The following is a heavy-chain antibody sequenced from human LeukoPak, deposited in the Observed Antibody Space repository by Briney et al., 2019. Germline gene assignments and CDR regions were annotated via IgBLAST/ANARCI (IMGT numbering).Heavy chain of an antibody. Sequence: PSETLSLTCVVYGGSFSGYYWSWIRQPPGKGLEWIGKINHSGSTNYNPSLKSRVTISVDTSKNQFSLKLSSVTAADTAVYYCARRYPTAYYYYYMDVWGKGTTVTVSS. V-gene: IGHV4-34*01. CDR2: INHSGST. CDR3: ARRYPTAYYYYYMDV. CDR1: GGSFSGYY. D-gene: IGHD1-26*01. J-gene: IGHJ6*03.